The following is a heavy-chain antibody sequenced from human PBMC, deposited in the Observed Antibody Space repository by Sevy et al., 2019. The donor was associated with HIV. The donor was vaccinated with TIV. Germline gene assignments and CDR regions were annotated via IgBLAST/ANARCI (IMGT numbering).Heavy chain of an antibody. CDR2: INGRGGST. CDR3: ARLSPRIAAAASAFYDN. D-gene: IGHD6-13*01. CDR1: GYSFSSYA. V-gene: IGHV3-23*01. Sequence: SLRLSCVVSGYSFSSYAISWVRQAPGKGLEWVSTINGRGGSTYYADSVKGRFTISRDNPKNTLYLQMINLRVDDTAIYYCARLSPRIAAAASAFYDNWGQGTLVTVSS. J-gene: IGHJ4*02.